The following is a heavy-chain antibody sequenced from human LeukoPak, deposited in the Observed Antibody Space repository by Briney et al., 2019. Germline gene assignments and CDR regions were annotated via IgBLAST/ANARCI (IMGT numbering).Heavy chain of an antibody. V-gene: IGHV4-59*11. CDR2: ISYTGST. Sequence: SETLSLTCTVSGGSISSHYWSWIRQPPGKGLELIGYISYTGSTNYNPSLKSRVTISGDTSKNQFSLKLTSVTAADTAVYYCARVLAPCNPFDYCGQGTLVTVSS. J-gene: IGHJ4*02. CDR3: ARVLAPCNPFDY. D-gene: IGHD2/OR15-2a*01. CDR1: GGSISSHY.